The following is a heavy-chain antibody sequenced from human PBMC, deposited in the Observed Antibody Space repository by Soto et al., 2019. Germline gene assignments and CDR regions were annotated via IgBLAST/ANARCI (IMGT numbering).Heavy chain of an antibody. CDR3: ASDTLSSLVVETPHLFES. V-gene: IGHV1-69*12. D-gene: IGHD2-21*01. CDR1: GGIFSDYA. Sequence: QVQLVQSGGEVRKCGTSVKVSCRASGGIFSDYAISWVRQAPGQGLEWVGGIVPKYGTAKYARKFEDRVTLTADEFSSTVYMEMNGLRSEDTALYYCASDTLSSLVVETPHLFESWGQGTRVTVSS. CDR2: IVPKYGTA. J-gene: IGHJ5*01.